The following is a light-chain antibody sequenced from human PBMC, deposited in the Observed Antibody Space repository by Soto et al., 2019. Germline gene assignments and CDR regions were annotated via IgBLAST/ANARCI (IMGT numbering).Light chain of an antibody. V-gene: IGLV1-51*01. Sequence: QSVLTQPPSLSAAPGQKVTISCSGGSSNIGNSYVSSYQQLPGTAPKLLIYDNNKRPSGIPDRFSGSKSGTSATLGITGLQTGDEADYYCGTWDSSLSAVVFGGGTKLTVL. CDR3: GTWDSSLSAVV. CDR1: SSNIGNSY. CDR2: DNN. J-gene: IGLJ2*01.